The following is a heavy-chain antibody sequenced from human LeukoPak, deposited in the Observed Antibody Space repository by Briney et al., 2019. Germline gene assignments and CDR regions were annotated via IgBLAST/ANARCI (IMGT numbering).Heavy chain of an antibody. V-gene: IGHV4-39*01. CDR3: ARTLPFNGGWRATFDF. CDR2: INHIGST. J-gene: IGHJ4*02. Sequence: SETLSLTCTVSGDSRSSHSYFWVWIRPPPGQGLEGSVNINHIGSTYHTLSLQSRVAISVDTSTNQFSLKLSSVTAADTAVYYCARTLPFNGGWRATFDFWGQGTRVTVSS. CDR1: GDSRSSHSYF. D-gene: IGHD6-19*01.